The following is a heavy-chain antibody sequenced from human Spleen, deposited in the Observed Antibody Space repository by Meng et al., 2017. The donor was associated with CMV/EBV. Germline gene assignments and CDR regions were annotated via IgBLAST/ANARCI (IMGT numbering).Heavy chain of an antibody. V-gene: IGHV1-69*05. CDR2: IIPIFGTA. Sequence: SVKVSCKASGGTFSSYAISWVRQAPGQGLEWMGGIIPIFGTANYAQKFQGRVTMTTDTSTSTAYMELRSLRSDDTAVYYCAREKESGRFLRFDPWGQGTLVTVSS. J-gene: IGHJ5*02. CDR3: AREKESGRFLRFDP. D-gene: IGHD3-3*01. CDR1: GGTFSSYA.